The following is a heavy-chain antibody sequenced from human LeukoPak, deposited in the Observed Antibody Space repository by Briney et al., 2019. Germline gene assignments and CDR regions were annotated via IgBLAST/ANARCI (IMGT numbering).Heavy chain of an antibody. D-gene: IGHD3-22*01. CDR2: ISYDGSNK. J-gene: IGHJ4*02. V-gene: IGHV3-30-3*01. Sequence: GGSLRLSCAASGFTFSSYAMHWVRQAPGKGLEWVAVISYDGSNKYYADSVKGRFTISSDNSKNTLYLQMNSLRAEDTAVYYCARDRYDSSGIDYWGQGTLVTVSS. CDR1: GFTFSSYA. CDR3: ARDRYDSSGIDY.